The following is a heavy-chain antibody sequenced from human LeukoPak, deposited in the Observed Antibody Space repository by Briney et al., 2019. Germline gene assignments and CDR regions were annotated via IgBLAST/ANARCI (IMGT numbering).Heavy chain of an antibody. J-gene: IGHJ4*02. D-gene: IGHD2-21*02. V-gene: IGHV3-11*01. CDR1: GFTFSDYY. Sequence: GGSLRLSCAASGFTFSDYYMSWIRQAPGRGLEWVSYISSRGSTIYYADSVKGRFTISRDNAKNSLYLKMNSLRAEDTAVYYCARDLATAAYFDYWGQGTLVTVSS. CDR3: ARDLATAAYFDY. CDR2: ISSRGSTI.